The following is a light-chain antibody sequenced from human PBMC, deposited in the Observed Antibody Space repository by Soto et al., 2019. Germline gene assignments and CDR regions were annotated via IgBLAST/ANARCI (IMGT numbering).Light chain of an antibody. CDR3: MQALQSPRT. CDR2: LGS. Sequence: DIVMTQSQLSLPVTPGEPASISGRSSRSLLHSNGYNYLDWYLQKPGQSPQLLIYLGSNRASGVPDRFSGSGSGTNFTLKISRVDAEDVGVYYCMQALQSPRTFGRGTKVDIK. J-gene: IGKJ1*01. V-gene: IGKV2-28*01. CDR1: RSLLHSNGYNY.